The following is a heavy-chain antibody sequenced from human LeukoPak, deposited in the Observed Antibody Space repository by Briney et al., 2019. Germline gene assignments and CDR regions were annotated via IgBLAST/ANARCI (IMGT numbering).Heavy chain of an antibody. Sequence: SETLSLTCAVYGGSFSGYYWSWIRQPPGKGLEWIGEINHSGSTKYNPSLKSRVTISVDTSKNQFSLKLSSVTAADTAVYYCAMVGIAAAGTYWFDPWGQGTLVTVSS. CDR1: GGSFSGYY. CDR2: INHSGST. J-gene: IGHJ5*02. CDR3: AMVGIAAAGTYWFDP. V-gene: IGHV4-34*01. D-gene: IGHD6-13*01.